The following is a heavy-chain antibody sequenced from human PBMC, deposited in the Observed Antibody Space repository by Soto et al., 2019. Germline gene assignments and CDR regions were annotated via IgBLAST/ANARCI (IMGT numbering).Heavy chain of an antibody. CDR1: GFSLNTRGVG. Sequence: GPTLVNPTQTLTLTCTFSGFSLNTRGVGVGWIRQPPGKALEWLAVIYWDDDRRYSPSLNSRLTITKDTSRNQVVLTMTNMDPVDTATYYCAHIMITYGGVIGLDAFDNWGQGTMVTVS. CDR2: IYWDDDR. CDR3: AHIMITYGGVIGLDAFDN. J-gene: IGHJ3*02. V-gene: IGHV2-5*02. D-gene: IGHD3-16*02.